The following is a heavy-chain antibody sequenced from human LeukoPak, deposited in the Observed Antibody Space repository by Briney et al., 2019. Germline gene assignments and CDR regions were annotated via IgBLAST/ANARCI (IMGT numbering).Heavy chain of an antibody. CDR1: GFTFSSYA. CDR3: AKEVGPWGTYSFFDY. D-gene: IGHD3-16*01. CDR2: ISGSGGSI. V-gene: IGHV3-23*01. J-gene: IGHJ4*02. Sequence: GGPLRLSCAASGFTFSSYAMSWVRQAPGKGLEWVSAISGSGGSIYYADSVKRRFTSSRDNSRTTLYLQMNSLRAEDTAVHYCAKEVGPWGTYSFFDYWGQGTLVTVSS.